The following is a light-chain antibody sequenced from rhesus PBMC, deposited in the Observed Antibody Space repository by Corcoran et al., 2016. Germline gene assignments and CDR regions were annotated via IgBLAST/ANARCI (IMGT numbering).Light chain of an antibody. V-gene: IGKV1-22*01. CDR3: QQSSSSPFT. CDR1: RSISSW. Sequence: IQMTQSPSSLSASVGDTVTIACRASRSISSWLAWYQQKPGKAPKHLIYTASSLQSRVPSRFSGSGSGTDFTLTISSLQSEDFATYSCQQSSSSPFTFSPGTKLDI. CDR2: TAS. J-gene: IGKJ3*01.